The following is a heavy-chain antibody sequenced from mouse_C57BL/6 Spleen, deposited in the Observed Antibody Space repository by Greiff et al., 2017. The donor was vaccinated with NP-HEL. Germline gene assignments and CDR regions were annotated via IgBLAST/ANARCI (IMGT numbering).Heavy chain of an antibody. CDR3: ARHGVGDYYGLYFDY. J-gene: IGHJ2*01. V-gene: IGHV1-62-2*01. Sequence: VKLVESGAELVKPGASVKLSCKASGYTFTEYTIHWVKQRSGQGLEWIGWFYPGSGSIKYNEKFKDKATLTADKSSSTVYMELSRLTSEDSAVYFCARHGVGDYYGLYFDYWGQGTTLTVSS. CDR1: GYTFTEYT. D-gene: IGHD1-2*01. CDR2: FYPGSGSI.